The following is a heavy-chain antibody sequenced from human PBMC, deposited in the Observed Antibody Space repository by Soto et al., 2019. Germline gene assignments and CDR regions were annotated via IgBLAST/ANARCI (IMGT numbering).Heavy chain of an antibody. CDR2: ISGYRGNT. V-gene: IGHV1-18*01. CDR3: ARGAFGFVDAYDL. D-gene: IGHD3-10*01. Sequence: ASVKVSCKTSGYNFFSFNVNWVRQAPGQGLEWLGSISGYRGNTKYAQSVQGRVTMTTDTSTNTAYMELRSLRSDDTAVYYCARGAFGFVDAYDLWGQGTMVTVSS. J-gene: IGHJ3*01. CDR1: GYNFFSFN.